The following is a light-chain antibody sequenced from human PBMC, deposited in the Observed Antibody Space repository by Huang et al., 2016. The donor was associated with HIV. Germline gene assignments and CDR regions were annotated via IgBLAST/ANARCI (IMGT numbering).Light chain of an antibody. J-gene: IGKJ4*01. CDR2: LGS. CDR3: MQALQTPRI. Sequence: DIVMTQSPLSLPVTPGEPASISCRSSQSLLHSDGYNYLDWYQKRPGQSPQLLIYLGSNRASGVPDRFSGSGSGTDFTLKISRLEAEDVGVYYCMQALQTPRIFGGGTKVEIK. CDR1: QSLLHSDGYNY. V-gene: IGKV2-28*01.